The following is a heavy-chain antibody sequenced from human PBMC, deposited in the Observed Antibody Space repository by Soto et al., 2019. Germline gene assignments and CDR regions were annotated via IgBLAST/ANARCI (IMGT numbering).Heavy chain of an antibody. Sequence: SETLSLTCTVSGGSIGRSYWSWIRQPPGKGLEWLGYIYNSGSTNYNPSLKSRVTMSVDTSRNQVSLKVSSVTAADTAVYYCARPNDDYGDYAFDYWGQGTLVTVSS. CDR2: IYNSGST. D-gene: IGHD4-17*01. CDR1: GGSIGRSY. V-gene: IGHV4-59*08. J-gene: IGHJ4*02. CDR3: ARPNDDYGDYAFDY.